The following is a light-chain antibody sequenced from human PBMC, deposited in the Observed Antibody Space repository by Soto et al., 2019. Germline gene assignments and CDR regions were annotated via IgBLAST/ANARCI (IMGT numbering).Light chain of an antibody. Sequence: DIPVSLYKTSLSAYVGDRVAITCQASQDISNYLKWYQQKPGKAPKLLIYDASNLETGVPSRISGSGSGTDFTFSISSLQPEDIATYYCQQYDNLPLTFGGGTKVDIK. CDR2: DAS. V-gene: IGKV1-33*01. CDR3: QQYDNLPLT. J-gene: IGKJ4*01. CDR1: QDISNY.